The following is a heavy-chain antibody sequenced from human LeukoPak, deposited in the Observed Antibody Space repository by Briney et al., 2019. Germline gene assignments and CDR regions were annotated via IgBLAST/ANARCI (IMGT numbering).Heavy chain of an antibody. J-gene: IGHJ4*02. CDR2: ISGNGGGT. V-gene: IGHV3-23*01. CDR1: KFIFSSYE. Sequence: GGSLRLSCEASKFIFSSYEMNWVRQAPGKGLEWVSGISGNGGGTYYADSVKGRFTISRDNSKNTLYLQMNSLRVGDTAVYYCAKSFGYSRSWFDNWGQGTLVTVSS. D-gene: IGHD6-13*01. CDR3: AKSFGYSRSWFDN.